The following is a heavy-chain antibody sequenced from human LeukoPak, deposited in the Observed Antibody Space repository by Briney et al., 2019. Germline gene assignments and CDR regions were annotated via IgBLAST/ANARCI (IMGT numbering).Heavy chain of an antibody. CDR2: MNPNSGNT. Sequence: ASVKVSCKASGYTFTSYDINWVGQATGQGLEWMGWMNPNSGNTGYAQKFQGRVTMTRNTSISTAYMELSSLRSEDTAVYYCARGIAAAGTSWFDPWGQGTLVTVSS. CDR3: ARGIAAAGTSWFDP. J-gene: IGHJ5*02. CDR1: GYTFTSYD. D-gene: IGHD6-13*01. V-gene: IGHV1-8*01.